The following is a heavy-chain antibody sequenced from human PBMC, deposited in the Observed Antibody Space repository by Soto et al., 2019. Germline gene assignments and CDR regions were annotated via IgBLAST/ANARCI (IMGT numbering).Heavy chain of an antibody. CDR1: GFTFSSDG. V-gene: IGHV3-30*18. Sequence: PAGSLRLTCAASGFTFSSDGMHWVRQAPGQGLEWVAVISYDGSNKYYADSVKGRFTISRDNSKNTLYLQMNSLRAEDTAVYYCAKASHYYDSSGYALGFQYWGQGTLVTVSS. CDR3: AKASHYYDSSGYALGFQY. D-gene: IGHD3-22*01. J-gene: IGHJ4*02. CDR2: ISYDGSNK.